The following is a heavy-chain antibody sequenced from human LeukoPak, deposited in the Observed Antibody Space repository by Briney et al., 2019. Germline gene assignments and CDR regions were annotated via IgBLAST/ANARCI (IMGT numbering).Heavy chain of an antibody. V-gene: IGHV3-30-3*01. J-gene: IGHJ4*02. CDR3: ARDPPPSDYSNYLYYFDY. CDR1: GFTFSSYA. CDR2: ISYDGSNK. Sequence: AGGSLRLSCAASGFTFSSYAMSWVRQAPGKGLEWVAVISYDGSNKYYADSVKGRFTISRDNSKNTLYLQMNSLRAEDTAVYYCARDPPPSDYSNYLYYFDYWGQGTLVTVSS. D-gene: IGHD4-11*01.